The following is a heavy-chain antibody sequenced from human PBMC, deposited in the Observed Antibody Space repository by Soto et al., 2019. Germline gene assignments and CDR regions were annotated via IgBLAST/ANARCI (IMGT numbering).Heavy chain of an antibody. V-gene: IGHV4-59*01. CDR1: GGSISSYY. D-gene: IGHD3-3*01. CDR2: IYYSGST. J-gene: IGHJ6*02. Sequence: QVQLQESGPGLVKPSETLSLTCTVSGGSISSYYWSWIRQPPGKGLEWIGYIYYSGSTNYNPSLKSRVTISVDTSKNQFSLKRSSVTAADTAVYYCARDHSGPLRITIFGVVDYGMDVWGQGTTVTVSS. CDR3: ARDHSGPLRITIFGVVDYGMDV.